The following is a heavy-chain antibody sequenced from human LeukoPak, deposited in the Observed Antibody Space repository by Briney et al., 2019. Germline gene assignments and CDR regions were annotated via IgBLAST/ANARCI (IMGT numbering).Heavy chain of an antibody. D-gene: IGHD5-18*01. J-gene: IGHJ4*02. CDR2: IYSGDSDT. V-gene: IGHV5-51*01. CDR3: AKVGGSGYSYGRYQFDS. Sequence: GESLKISCKGCGYSFTKYWIGWVRQMPGKGLERMGIIYSGDSDTRYSPSIQGQVTMSVDKSISTAYLQWSSLKASDTAMYYCAKVGGSGYSYGRYQFDSWGQGTLVTVSS. CDR1: GYSFTKYW.